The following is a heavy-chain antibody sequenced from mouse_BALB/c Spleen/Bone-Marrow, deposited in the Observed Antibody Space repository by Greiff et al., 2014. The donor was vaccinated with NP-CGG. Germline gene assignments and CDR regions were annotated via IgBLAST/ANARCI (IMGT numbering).Heavy chain of an antibody. V-gene: IGHV1-9*01. CDR2: ILPGSGTT. D-gene: IGHD2-14*01. J-gene: IGHJ2*01. CDR1: GYTFSSYW. Sequence: VQLQQSGAELMKPGASVKISCKATGYTFSSYWIEWVKKRPGHGLEWIGEILPGSGTTNYNEKFKGKATFTADTSSNTAYMQLNSLTSEYSAVYYCSRGTYRYYFDYWGQGTTLTVSS. CDR3: SRGTYRYYFDY.